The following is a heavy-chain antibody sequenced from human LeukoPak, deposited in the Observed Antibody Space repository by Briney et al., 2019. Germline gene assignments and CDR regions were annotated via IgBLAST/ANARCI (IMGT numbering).Heavy chain of an antibody. Sequence: ASVKVSCKASGYTFTSNGISWVRQAPGQGLEWVGWISTYNGNTNYAQKFQDRVTLTTDTSTSTAYMELRSLGSDDTAVYYCARDSLTILGVAPVHWGQGTLVTVSS. CDR1: GYTFTSNG. CDR3: ARDSLTILGVAPVH. V-gene: IGHV1-18*01. J-gene: IGHJ4*02. CDR2: ISTYNGNT. D-gene: IGHD3-3*01.